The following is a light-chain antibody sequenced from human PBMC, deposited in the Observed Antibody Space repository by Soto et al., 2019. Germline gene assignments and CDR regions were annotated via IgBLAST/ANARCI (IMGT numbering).Light chain of an antibody. CDR2: DVS. CDR1: SRDVGSYNL. Sequence: QSALTQPASVSGSPGQSITISCTGTSRDVGSYNLVSWYQHHPGKAPKLMIYDVSERPSGVSNRFSGSKSGNTASLTLSGLQADDEADYYCCSYAGSSTSGVVFGGGTKVTV. CDR3: CSYAGSSTSGVV. V-gene: IGLV2-23*02. J-gene: IGLJ2*01.